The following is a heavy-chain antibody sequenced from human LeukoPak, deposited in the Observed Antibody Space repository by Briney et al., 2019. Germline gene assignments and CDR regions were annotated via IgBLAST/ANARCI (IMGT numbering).Heavy chain of an antibody. CDR1: GFTFSSCA. CDR3: AKDWAKYYDILTGYFNPGDY. V-gene: IGHV3-23*01. CDR2: ISGSGGTT. J-gene: IGHJ4*02. D-gene: IGHD3-9*01. Sequence: GGSLRLSCAASGFTFSSCAMNWVRQAPGKGLEWVSVISGSGGTTYYADSVKGRFTISRDYSKNTLYLQMNTLRAEDTAVYYCAKDWAKYYDILTGYFNPGDYWGQGILVTVSS.